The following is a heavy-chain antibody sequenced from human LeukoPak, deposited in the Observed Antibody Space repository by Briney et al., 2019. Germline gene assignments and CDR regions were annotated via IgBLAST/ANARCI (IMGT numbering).Heavy chain of an antibody. V-gene: IGHV1-69*13. J-gene: IGHJ6*04. CDR2: IIPIFGTA. CDR1: GDTFSSYA. D-gene: IGHD2-15*01. CDR3: AREAVVVPATVSYYGMDV. Sequence: ASVKVSCKASGDTFSSYAISWVRQAPGQGLGWMGGIIPIFGTANYAQKFQGRVTITADESTSTAYMELSSLRSEDTAVYYCAREAVVVPATVSYYGMDVWGKGTTVTVSS.